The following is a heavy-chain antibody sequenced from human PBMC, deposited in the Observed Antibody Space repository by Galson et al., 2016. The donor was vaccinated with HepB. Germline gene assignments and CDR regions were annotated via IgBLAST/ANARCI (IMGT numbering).Heavy chain of an antibody. CDR2: ISENGGST. J-gene: IGHJ4*02. Sequence: LRLSCAASGFTFKSHSMSWVRQAPGKGLEWVSAISENGGSTHYADSVKGRFTISRDNAKNSLYLQMNSLRAEDTAVYYCARGGYGGYFPREFDYWGQGTLVTVSS. V-gene: IGHV3-23*01. CDR3: ARGGYGGYFPREFDY. D-gene: IGHD5-12*01. CDR1: GFTFKSHS.